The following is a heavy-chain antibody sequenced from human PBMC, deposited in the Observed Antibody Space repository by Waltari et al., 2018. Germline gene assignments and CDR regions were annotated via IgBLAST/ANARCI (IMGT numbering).Heavy chain of an antibody. CDR2: IWYDGSNK. V-gene: IGHV3-30*18. CDR3: AKYHYGSGSAPDY. CDR1: GFTFSSYG. Sequence: QVQLVESGGGVVQPGRSLRLSCAASGFTFSSYGMHWVRQAPGTGLECVAVIWYDGSNKYYADSVKGRFTISRDNSKNTLYLQMNSLRAEDTAMYYCAKYHYGSGSAPDYWGQGTLVTVSS. D-gene: IGHD3-10*01. J-gene: IGHJ4*02.